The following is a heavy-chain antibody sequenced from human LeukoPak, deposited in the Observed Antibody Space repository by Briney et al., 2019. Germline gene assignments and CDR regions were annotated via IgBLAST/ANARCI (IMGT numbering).Heavy chain of an antibody. D-gene: IGHD6-19*01. J-gene: IGHJ5*02. CDR3: ARLVAVAGLLNWFDP. CDR1: GGSISSYY. CDR2: IYYSGST. Sequence: SETLSLTCTVSGGSISSYYWSWLRQPPGKGLEWIGYIYYSGSTNYNPSLKSRVTISVDTSKNQFSLKLSSVTAADTAVYYCARLVAVAGLLNWFDPWGQGTLVTVSS. V-gene: IGHV4-59*08.